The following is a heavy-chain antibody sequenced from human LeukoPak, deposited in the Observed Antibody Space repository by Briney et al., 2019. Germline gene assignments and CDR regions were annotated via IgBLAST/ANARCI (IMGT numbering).Heavy chain of an antibody. CDR1: GFIFSNYA. D-gene: IGHD2-2*01. CDR3: AKDILGYCSSTSCYSYFDY. J-gene: IGHJ4*02. V-gene: IGHV3-23*01. CDR2: IGDRADST. Sequence: PGGSLRLSCAASGFIFSNYAMNWVRQAPGKGLEWVLAIGDRADSTYYADSVKGRFTISRDNSKNTLYLQMNSLRAEDTAVYYCAKDILGYCSSTSCYSYFDYWGQGTLVTVSS.